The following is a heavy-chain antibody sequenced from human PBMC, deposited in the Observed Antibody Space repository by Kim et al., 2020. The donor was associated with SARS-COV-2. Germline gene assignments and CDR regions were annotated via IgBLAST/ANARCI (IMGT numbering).Heavy chain of an antibody. Sequence: ASVKVSCKVSGYTLTELSMHWVRQAPGTGLEWMGGFDPEDGETIYAQKFRGRVTMTEDTSTDTAYMELSSLRSEDTAVYYCATGRVAGPPAWFDPWGQGTLVTVSS. CDR3: ATGRVAGPPAWFDP. CDR2: FDPEDGET. J-gene: IGHJ5*01. V-gene: IGHV1-24*01. D-gene: IGHD2-15*01. CDR1: GYTLTELS.